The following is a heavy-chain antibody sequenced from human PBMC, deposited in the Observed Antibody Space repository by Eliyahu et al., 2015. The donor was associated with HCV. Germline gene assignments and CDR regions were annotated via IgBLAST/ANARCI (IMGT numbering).Heavy chain of an antibody. V-gene: IGHV4-39*01. J-gene: IGHJ5*02. CDR2: IYYSGST. CDR3: ARGKDLIAAAGTWWFDP. CDR1: GGSISSSSYY. D-gene: IGHD6-13*01. Sequence: QLQLQESGPGLVKPSETLSLTCTVSGGSISSSSYYWGWIRQPPGKGLEWIGSIYYSGSTHHNPSLKSRVTISVDTSKNQFSLKLSSVTAADTAVYYCARGKDLIAAAGTWWFDPWGQGTLVTVSS.